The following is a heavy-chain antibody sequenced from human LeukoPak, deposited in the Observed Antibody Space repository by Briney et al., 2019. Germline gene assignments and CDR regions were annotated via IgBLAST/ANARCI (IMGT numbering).Heavy chain of an antibody. CDR1: GYTFTGYY. Sequence: GASVKVSCKASGYTFTGYYMHWVRQAPGQGLEWMGWISAYNGNTNYAQKLQGRVTMTTDTSTSTAYMELRSLRSDDTAVYYCARDLSGFPNDYWGQGTLVTVSS. D-gene: IGHD3-10*01. J-gene: IGHJ4*02. CDR2: ISAYNGNT. V-gene: IGHV1-18*04. CDR3: ARDLSGFPNDY.